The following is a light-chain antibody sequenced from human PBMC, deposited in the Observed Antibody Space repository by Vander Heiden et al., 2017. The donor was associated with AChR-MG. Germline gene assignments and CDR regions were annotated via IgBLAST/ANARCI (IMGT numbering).Light chain of an antibody. V-gene: IGLV3-19*01. CDR1: SLRSYY. CDR2: GKN. J-gene: IGLJ2*01. CDR3: NSRDSSPVV. Sequence: SSELTQDPAVSVALGQTVRITCQGDSLRSYYASWYQQKPGQAPVLVIYGKNNRPSGIPDRFSGSSSGNTASLTITGAQAEDEADYYCNSRDSSPVVFGGGTKLTVL.